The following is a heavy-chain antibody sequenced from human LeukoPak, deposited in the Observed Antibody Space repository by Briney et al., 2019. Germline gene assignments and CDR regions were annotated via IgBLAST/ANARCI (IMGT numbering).Heavy chain of an antibody. CDR3: AKTTRGSYYSEVFDY. J-gene: IGHJ4*02. Sequence: PGGSLRLSCAASGFTFSSYAMSWVRQAPGKGLEWVSAISGSGGSTYYADSVKGRFTISRDNSKNTLYLQMNSLRAEDTAVYYCAKTTRGSYYSEVFDYWGQGTLVTVSS. V-gene: IGHV3-23*01. CDR2: ISGSGGST. CDR1: GFTFSSYA. D-gene: IGHD1-26*01.